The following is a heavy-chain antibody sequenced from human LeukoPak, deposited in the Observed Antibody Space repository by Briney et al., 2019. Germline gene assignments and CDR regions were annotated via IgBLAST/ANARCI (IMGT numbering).Heavy chain of an antibody. V-gene: IGHV4-39*01. CDR2: VYYSGST. Sequence: SETLSLTCTVSGGSISSSSYYWGWIRQPPGKGLEWIGSVYYSGSTYYNPSLKSRVTISVDTSKNQFSLKLSSVTAADTAVYYCARVEEGYGSGRRENYYYYYMDVWGKGTTVTISS. D-gene: IGHD3-10*01. J-gene: IGHJ6*03. CDR3: ARVEEGYGSGRRENYYYYYMDV. CDR1: GGSISSSSYY.